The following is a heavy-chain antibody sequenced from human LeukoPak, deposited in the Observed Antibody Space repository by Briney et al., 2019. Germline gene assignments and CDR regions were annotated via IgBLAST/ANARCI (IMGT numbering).Heavy chain of an antibody. CDR3: TTVLHYLPGDH. Sequence: PGGSLRLSCAASGFSFSNAWMNWVRQAPGKGLQWVGRIKTKSDGGTSGYAAPVEGRFTISRDDSKNTLYLQMNSLKTEDTGVYYCTTVLHYLPGDHWGQGTLVTVSS. D-gene: IGHD1-14*01. J-gene: IGHJ4*02. CDR1: GFSFSNAW. V-gene: IGHV3-15*01. CDR2: IKTKSDGGTS.